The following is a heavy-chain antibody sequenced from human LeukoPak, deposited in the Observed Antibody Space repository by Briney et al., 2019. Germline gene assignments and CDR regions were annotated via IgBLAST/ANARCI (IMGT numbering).Heavy chain of an antibody. D-gene: IGHD2-2*01. J-gene: IGHJ4*02. CDR2: ISASSNYI. CDR1: GFTFSDYS. CDR3: ARDPSTRCYLCEVDY. V-gene: IGHV3-21*01. Sequence: GGSLRLSCAASGFTFSDYSMNWVRQAPGKGLEWVSSISASSNYIYYADSVKGRFTISRDIAKNSLFLQMSSLRAEDTAVYYCARDPSTRCYLCEVDYWGQGTLVTVSS.